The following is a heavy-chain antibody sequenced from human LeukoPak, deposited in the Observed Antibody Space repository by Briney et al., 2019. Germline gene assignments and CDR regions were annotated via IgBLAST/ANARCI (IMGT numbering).Heavy chain of an antibody. CDR2: IIPIFDTT. CDR1: GGTFSSYV. CDR3: ARVFPPINGYGSGSYSFLRSCVP. D-gene: IGHD3-10*01. Sequence: SVKVSCKASGGTFSSYVIIWVRQAPGQGLEWMGGIIPIFDTTNYAQKFQARVTITADESTSTAYMELSSLRSEDTAVYYCARVFPPINGYGSGSYSFLRSCVPWGERTRVTVSS. V-gene: IGHV1-69*13. J-gene: IGHJ5*02.